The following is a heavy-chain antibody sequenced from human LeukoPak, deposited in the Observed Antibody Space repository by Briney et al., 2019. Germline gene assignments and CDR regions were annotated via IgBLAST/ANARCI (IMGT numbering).Heavy chain of an antibody. Sequence: PGRSLRLSCRGSGLSFGGDAVSWVRQAPGKGLEWVGFIRDKVSGGTTEYVASVRGRFTISRDDSRSIAYLQMTRLKTEDTAVYYCTINYYNGSLYEDYWGQGTLVTVSS. CDR2: IRDKVSGGTT. V-gene: IGHV3-49*04. J-gene: IGHJ4*02. D-gene: IGHD3-22*01. CDR1: GLSFGGDA. CDR3: TINYYNGSLYEDY.